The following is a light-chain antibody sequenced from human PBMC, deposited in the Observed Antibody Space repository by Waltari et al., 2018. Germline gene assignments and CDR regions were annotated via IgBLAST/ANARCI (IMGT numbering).Light chain of an antibody. J-gene: IGKJ2*01. CDR2: VAS. V-gene: IGKV1-39*01. CDR3: QQSYSIAT. Sequence: IQLTQSPSSLSASLGDRVTITCRASQNIDIYLNGYQQRPGKAPNVLISVASNLRSGVPSRFSGSGSGTVFTLTINNLQPEDFATYYCQQSYSIATFGQGTKLEMK. CDR1: QNIDIY.